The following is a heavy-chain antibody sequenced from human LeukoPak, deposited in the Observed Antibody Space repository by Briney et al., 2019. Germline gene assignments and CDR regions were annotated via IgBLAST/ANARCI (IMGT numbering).Heavy chain of an antibody. CDR2: IYPGDSDT. CDR3: ARPPPRPYSSSWYYFDN. V-gene: IGHV5-51*01. CDR1: GYSFTSYC. Sequence: GESLKISCKGAGYSFTSYCSGWVRRMPGKGLEGMGSIYPGDSDTRYSPSFPGQVTISASMSITTPYRQWSSRKSSDTAMYYCARPPPRPYSSSWYYFDNWGQGTLVTVSS. D-gene: IGHD6-13*01. J-gene: IGHJ4*02.